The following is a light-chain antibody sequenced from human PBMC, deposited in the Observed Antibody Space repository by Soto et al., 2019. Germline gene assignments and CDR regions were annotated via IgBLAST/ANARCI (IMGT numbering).Light chain of an antibody. J-gene: IGKJ5*01. V-gene: IGKV1-33*01. CDR1: QDISNY. Sequence: DIQMTQSPSSLSASVVDRVTITWQERQDISNYLNWYQQKPGKAPKLLIYDASNLETGVPSRFSGSGSGTDFTFTISSLQPEDIATYYRQQYDNLPLTFGQGTRLEN. CDR2: DAS. CDR3: QQYDNLPLT.